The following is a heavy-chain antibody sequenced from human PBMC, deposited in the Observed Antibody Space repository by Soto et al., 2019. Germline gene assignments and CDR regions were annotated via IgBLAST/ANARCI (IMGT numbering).Heavy chain of an antibody. J-gene: IGHJ6*02. D-gene: IGHD2-15*01. V-gene: IGHV3-23*01. CDR1: GFTFSSYA. CDR3: AKGKGLSLWYYGMDV. CDR2: LSGSGGTT. Sequence: PGGSLRLSCAASGFTFSSYAMSWVRQAPGKGLEWVSALSGSGGTTYYADSVKGRFTISRDNSNNTLYLQMHSLRAEDTAVYYCAKGKGLSLWYYGMDVWGQGTTVTVSS.